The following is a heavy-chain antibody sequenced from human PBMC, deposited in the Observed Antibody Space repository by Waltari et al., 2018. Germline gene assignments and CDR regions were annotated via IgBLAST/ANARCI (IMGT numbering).Heavy chain of an antibody. CDR1: GFTFRRYS. J-gene: IGHJ4*02. CDR2: ISSSSSYI. Sequence: EVQLVESGGGLVKPGGSLTLSCAASGFTFRRYSLNWVRQAPGKGLAWVSSISSSSSYIYYADSVKGRFTISRDNAKNSLYLQMNSLRAEDTAVYYCARDTGVGAIFDYWGQGTLVTVSS. CDR3: ARDTGVGAIFDY. V-gene: IGHV3-21*01. D-gene: IGHD1-26*01.